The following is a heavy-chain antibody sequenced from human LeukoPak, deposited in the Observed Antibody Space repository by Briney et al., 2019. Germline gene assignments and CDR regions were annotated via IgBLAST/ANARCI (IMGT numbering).Heavy chain of an antibody. CDR2: IFYTGST. V-gene: IGHV4-59*12. D-gene: IGHD2-2*01. Sequence: SETLSHTCTVSGASIRDYHWGWIRHPPGRGLEWIGYIFYTGSTSSSPSLKSRVTISADTSKSQFSLRLTSVTAADTALYYCARLVVVPADHFGSWSQGTLVTVSS. CDR3: ARLVVVPADHFGS. J-gene: IGHJ4*02. CDR1: GASIRDYH.